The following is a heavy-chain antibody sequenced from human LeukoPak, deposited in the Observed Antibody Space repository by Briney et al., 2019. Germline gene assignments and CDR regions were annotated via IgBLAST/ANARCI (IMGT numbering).Heavy chain of an antibody. V-gene: IGHV1-69*04. Sequence: GASVTVSCKASGGTFSIYAISWVRQAPGQGLEWMGRIIPILGIANYAQKFQGRVTITADKSTSTAYMELSSLRSEDTAVYYCARDAALHTAMVVLVDYWGQGTLVTVSS. D-gene: IGHD5-18*01. J-gene: IGHJ4*02. CDR2: IIPILGIA. CDR1: GGTFSIYA. CDR3: ARDAALHTAMVVLVDY.